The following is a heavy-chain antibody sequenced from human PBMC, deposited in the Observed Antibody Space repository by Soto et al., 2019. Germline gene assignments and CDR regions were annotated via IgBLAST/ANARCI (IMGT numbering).Heavy chain of an antibody. CDR1: GYTFTSYY. J-gene: IGHJ3*02. CDR3: AREASRIVLVPAAMIGKYDAFDI. Sequence: ASVKVSCKASGYTFTSYYMHWVRQAPGQGLEWMGIIKPSGGSTSYAQKKQGRDNMTRDTSTSTVYMELSSLRSEDTAVYFCAREASRIVLVPAAMIGKYDAFDIWGQGTMVTVSS. V-gene: IGHV1-46*01. CDR2: IKPSGGST. D-gene: IGHD2-2*01.